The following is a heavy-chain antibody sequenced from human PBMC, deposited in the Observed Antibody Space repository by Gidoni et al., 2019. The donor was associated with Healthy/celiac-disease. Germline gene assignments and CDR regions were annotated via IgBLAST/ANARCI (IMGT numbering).Heavy chain of an antibody. V-gene: IGHV3-23*01. J-gene: IGHJ4*02. D-gene: IGHD2-15*01. Sequence: EVQLLESGAGLVQPGGSLRLSCAASGFTFSSEAMGWVRQAPGKGLEWVSAISGSGGSTYYADSVKGRFTISRDNSKNTLYLQMNSLRAEDTAVYYCAKGVSDPYCSGGSCNLFDYWGQGTLVTVSS. CDR1: GFTFSSEA. CDR3: AKGVSDPYCSGGSCNLFDY. CDR2: ISGSGGST.